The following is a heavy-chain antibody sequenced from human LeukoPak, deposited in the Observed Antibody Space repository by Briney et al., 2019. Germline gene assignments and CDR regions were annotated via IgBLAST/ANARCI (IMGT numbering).Heavy chain of an antibody. Sequence: PGGSLRLSCAASGFTFSSYSMNWVRQAPGKGLEWVSSISSSSSYIYYADSVKGRFTISRDNAKNSLYLQMNSLRAEDTAVYYCARRRSRYCSGGSCEFYYWGQGILVTVSS. CDR1: GFTFSSYS. J-gene: IGHJ4*02. CDR3: ARRRSRYCSGGSCEFYY. CDR2: ISSSSSYI. D-gene: IGHD2-15*01. V-gene: IGHV3-21*01.